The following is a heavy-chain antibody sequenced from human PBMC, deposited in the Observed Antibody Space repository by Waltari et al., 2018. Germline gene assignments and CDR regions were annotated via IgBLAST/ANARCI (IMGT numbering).Heavy chain of an antibody. V-gene: IGHV3-30*18. CDR3: AKDGENGMDV. D-gene: IGHD2-21*01. Sequence: QVQLVESGGGVVQPGRSLRLSCAASGFTFSSYGMTWVRQAPGKGLEWVAVISYDGSNKYYADSVKGRFTIARDNSKNTLYLQMNSLRAEDTAVYYCAKDGENGMDVWGQGTTVTVSS. CDR1: GFTFSSYG. CDR2: ISYDGSNK. J-gene: IGHJ6*02.